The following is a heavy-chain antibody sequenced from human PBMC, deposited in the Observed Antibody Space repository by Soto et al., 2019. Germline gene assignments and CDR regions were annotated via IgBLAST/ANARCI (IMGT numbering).Heavy chain of an antibody. V-gene: IGHV3-48*02. J-gene: IGHJ4*02. CDR2: ISSSSNTI. D-gene: IGHD3-22*01. Sequence: EVQLVESGGGLVQPGGSLRLSCAASAFTFSSYSMNWVRQAPGKGLEWVSYISSSSNTIYYADSVKGRFTISRDNAKKSLYLQRSSLRDEATAVYYCGGGYYFDYWGQGTLVTVSS. CDR1: AFTFSSYS. CDR3: GGGYYFDY.